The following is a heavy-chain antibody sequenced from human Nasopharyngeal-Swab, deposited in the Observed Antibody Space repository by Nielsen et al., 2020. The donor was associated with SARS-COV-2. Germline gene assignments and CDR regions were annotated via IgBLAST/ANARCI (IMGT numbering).Heavy chain of an antibody. Sequence: GGSLRLSCKGSGYSFTSYWIGWVRQMPGKGLEWMGIIYPGDSDTRYSPSFQGHVTISADKSISTAYLQWSSLKASDTAMYYCARHGMGDCGGDCLSDAFDIWGQGTMVTVSS. CDR3: ARHGMGDCGGDCLSDAFDI. J-gene: IGHJ3*02. CDR1: GYSFTSYW. CDR2: IYPGDSDT. D-gene: IGHD2-21*02. V-gene: IGHV5-51*01.